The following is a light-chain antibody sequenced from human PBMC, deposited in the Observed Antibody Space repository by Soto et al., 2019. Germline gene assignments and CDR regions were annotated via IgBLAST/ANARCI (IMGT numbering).Light chain of an antibody. V-gene: IGLV2-8*01. J-gene: IGLJ1*01. Sequence: NPAPPAARAPGQSVPVSFPGTSSAVGGYNYVSWYQQHPGKAPKLMIYEVSKRSSGVPDRSSGSKSGNTASLTVSGLQAEDEADYYCSSYAGSNNFVFGTGTKVTVL. CDR2: EVS. CDR3: SSYAGSNNFV. CDR1: SSAVGGYNY.